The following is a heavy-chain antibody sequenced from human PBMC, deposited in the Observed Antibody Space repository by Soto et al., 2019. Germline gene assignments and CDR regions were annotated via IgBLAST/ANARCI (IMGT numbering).Heavy chain of an antibody. V-gene: IGHV3-23*01. CDR3: ARRAEGYCSGGSCYGFDY. Sequence: PGGSLRLSCAASGFTFSNSGMTWVRQAPGKGLEWVSAISGSGGSTYYADSVKGRFTISRDNSKNTLYLQMNSLRAEDTAVYYCARRAEGYCSGGSCYGFDYWGQGTLVTVSS. J-gene: IGHJ4*02. CDR2: ISGSGGST. D-gene: IGHD2-15*01. CDR1: GFTFSNSG.